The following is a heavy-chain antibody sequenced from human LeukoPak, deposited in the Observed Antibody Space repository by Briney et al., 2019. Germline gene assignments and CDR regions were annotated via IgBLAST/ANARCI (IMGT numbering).Heavy chain of an antibody. D-gene: IGHD4-17*01. Sequence: GRSLRLSCAASGFTFSSYGMHWVRQAPGKGLEWVAVIWYDGSNKYYADSVKGRFTISRGNSKNTLYLQMNSLRAEDTAVYYCARGAAYGYYYYMDVWGKGTAVTVSS. CDR3: ARGAAYGYYYYMDV. V-gene: IGHV3-33*01. CDR1: GFTFSSYG. J-gene: IGHJ6*03. CDR2: IWYDGSNK.